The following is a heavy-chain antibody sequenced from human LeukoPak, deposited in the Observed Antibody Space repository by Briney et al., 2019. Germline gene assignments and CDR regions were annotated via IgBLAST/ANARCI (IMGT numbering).Heavy chain of an antibody. J-gene: IGHJ4*02. Sequence: GESLKISWKGSGYSFTNYWIGWVRQLPGQGLGWMVIIFPGASDTRYSPSFQGQVTISADKSISTAYLQWSSLKASDTAMYYCARRNGGSYFDFWGQGTLVTVSS. CDR2: IFPGASDT. D-gene: IGHD1-26*01. V-gene: IGHV5-51*01. CDR3: ARRNGGSYFDF. CDR1: GYSFTNYW.